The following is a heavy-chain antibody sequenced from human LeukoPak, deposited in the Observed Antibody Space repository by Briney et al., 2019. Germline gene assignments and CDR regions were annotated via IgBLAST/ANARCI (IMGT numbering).Heavy chain of an antibody. J-gene: IGHJ4*02. D-gene: IGHD1-26*01. V-gene: IGHV3-23*01. CDR1: GFTFSSYA. Sequence: PGGSLRLSCAASGFTFSSYAMSWVRQAPGKGLEWVSAISGSGGSTYYADSVKGRFTISRDNSKNTLYLQMNSLRAEDTAVYYCAKDARRPQWRELMTFDYWGQGTLVTVSS. CDR3: AKDARRPQWRELMTFDY. CDR2: ISGSGGST.